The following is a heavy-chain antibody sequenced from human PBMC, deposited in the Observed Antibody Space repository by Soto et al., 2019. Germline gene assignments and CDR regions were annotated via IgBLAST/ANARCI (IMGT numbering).Heavy chain of an antibody. CDR2: ISGDSTSI. V-gene: IGHV3-48*02. Sequence: EVQLLESEGDLVPPGGSLRLSCEASGFTFGNHSMNWVRHTPGKGQEWISFISGDSTSIQYADSVGGRFTISRDNAKNSLFLDMNILKDEDTAVYYCARGAHSGAWLIDFWGQGTLVTVSS. D-gene: IGHD6-19*01. J-gene: IGHJ4*02. CDR3: ARGAHSGAWLIDF. CDR1: GFTFGNHS.